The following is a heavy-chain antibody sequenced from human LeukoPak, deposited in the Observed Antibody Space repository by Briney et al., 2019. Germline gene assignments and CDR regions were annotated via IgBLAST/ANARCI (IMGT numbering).Heavy chain of an antibody. CDR2: ISSSGSTI. D-gene: IGHD3-9*01. J-gene: IGHJ6*03. V-gene: IGHV3-48*03. CDR3: ARDLAYYDILTGPRNYMDV. CDR1: GFTFSSYE. Sequence: GGSLRLSCAASGFTFSSYEMNWVRPAPGKGLEWVSYISSSGSTIYYADSVKGRFTISRDNAKNSLYLQMNSLRVEDTAAYYCARDLAYYDILTGPRNYMDVWGKGTTVTISS.